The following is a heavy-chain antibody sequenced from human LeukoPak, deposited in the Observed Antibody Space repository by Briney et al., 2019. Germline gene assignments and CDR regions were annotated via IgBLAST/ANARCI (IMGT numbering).Heavy chain of an antibody. Sequence: GGSLRLSCAASGFTVSSNYMSWVRQAPGKGLEWVSVIYSGGSTYYADSVKGRFTISRDNSKNTLYLQMNSLRAEDTAVYYCTTAPPLSNYDFWSGYYPIDYWGQGTLVTVSS. D-gene: IGHD3-3*01. V-gene: IGHV3-53*01. J-gene: IGHJ4*02. CDR1: GFTVSSNY. CDR3: TTAPPLSNYDFWSGYYPIDY. CDR2: IYSGGST.